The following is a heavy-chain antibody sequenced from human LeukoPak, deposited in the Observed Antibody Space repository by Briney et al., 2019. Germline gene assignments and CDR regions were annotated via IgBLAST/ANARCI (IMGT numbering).Heavy chain of an antibody. Sequence: GGSLRLSCAASGFTFSNYGIHWVRQAPGRGLEWVAFIRCDGRNKYYADSVTGRFTISRDNSKNTVYLQVNSLIPDDTAVYYCAKDISIQYGVVALDYWGQGILVTVSS. CDR3: AKDISIQYGVVALDY. D-gene: IGHD3-3*01. CDR2: IRCDGRNK. V-gene: IGHV3-30*02. J-gene: IGHJ4*02. CDR1: GFTFSNYG.